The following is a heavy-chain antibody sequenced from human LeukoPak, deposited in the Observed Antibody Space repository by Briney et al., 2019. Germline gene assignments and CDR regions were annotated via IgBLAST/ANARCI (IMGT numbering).Heavy chain of an antibody. CDR2: IYYSGST. CDR1: GDSISSSSYY. Sequence: SETLSLTCTVSGDSISSSSYYWGWIRQPPGKGLERIGTIYYSGSTYYNPSLKSRVTISVDTSKNQFSLKLSSVTAADTAVYYCARENSPGIWASGDWFDPWGQGTLVTVSS. V-gene: IGHV4-39*07. CDR3: ARENSPGIWASGDWFDP. D-gene: IGHD3-10*01. J-gene: IGHJ5*02.